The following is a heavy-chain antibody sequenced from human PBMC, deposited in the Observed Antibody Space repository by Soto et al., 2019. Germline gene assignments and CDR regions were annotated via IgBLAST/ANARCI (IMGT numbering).Heavy chain of an antibody. CDR2: IKQNGAEE. Sequence: EVQLVESGGGLVQPGGSLRLSCAASGFTFSSHWMSWVRQAPGKRLEWVANIKQNGAEEQYSDSVKGRFTISRDNAKNSLYLQMTSLTAEDTAVYYCAKSEVYSFDIRAKGTMVTVSS. J-gene: IGHJ3*02. CDR1: GFTFSSHW. V-gene: IGHV3-7*01. CDR3: AKSEVYSFDI. D-gene: IGHD2-8*01.